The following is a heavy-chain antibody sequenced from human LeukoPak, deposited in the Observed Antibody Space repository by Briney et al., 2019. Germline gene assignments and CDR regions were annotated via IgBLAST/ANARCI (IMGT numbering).Heavy chain of an antibody. CDR2: IYSGGNT. D-gene: IGHD3-16*02. Sequence: GGSLRLSCAASGFTVSSTYMSWVRQAPGKGLEWVSVIYSGGNTYYADSVKGRFTISRDNSKNTLYLQMNSLRAEDTALYYCAKALDGYNGMDVWGQGTTVIVSS. J-gene: IGHJ6*02. CDR3: AKALDGYNGMDV. CDR1: GFTVSSTY. V-gene: IGHV3-53*01.